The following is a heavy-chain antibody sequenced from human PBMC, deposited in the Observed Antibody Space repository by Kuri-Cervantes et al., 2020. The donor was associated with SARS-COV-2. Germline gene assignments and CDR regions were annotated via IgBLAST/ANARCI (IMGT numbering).Heavy chain of an antibody. D-gene: IGHD6-19*01. Sequence: SVKVSCKASGYTFTSYGISWVRQAPGQGLEWMGRIIPILGIASYAQKFQGRVTITADKSTSTAYMELSSLRSEDTAVYYCASGAVADLFDYWGQGTLVTVSS. J-gene: IGHJ4*02. V-gene: IGHV1-69*04. CDR3: ASGAVADLFDY. CDR2: IIPILGIA. CDR1: GYTFTSYG.